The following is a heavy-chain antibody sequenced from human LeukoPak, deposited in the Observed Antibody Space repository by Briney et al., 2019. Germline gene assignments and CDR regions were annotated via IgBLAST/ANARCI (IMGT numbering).Heavy chain of an antibody. CDR3: AVIAAAGMFWFDP. V-gene: IGHV1-18*01. J-gene: IGHJ5*02. Sequence: ASVKVSRKASGYTFTSYGISWVRQAPGQGLEWMGWISAYNGNTNYAQKLQGRVTMTTDTSTSTAYMELRSLRSDDTAVYYCAVIAAAGMFWFDPWGQGTLVTVSS. D-gene: IGHD6-13*01. CDR2: ISAYNGNT. CDR1: GYTFTSYG.